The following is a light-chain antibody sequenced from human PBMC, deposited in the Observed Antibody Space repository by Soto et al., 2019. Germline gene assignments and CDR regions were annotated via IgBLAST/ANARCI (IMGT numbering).Light chain of an antibody. V-gene: IGKV3-11*01. CDR2: DAS. CDR3: QQSSNWIT. J-gene: IGKJ5*01. Sequence: EIVMTQSSATLAVSPGERATLSCRASQSVSSYLAWYQQKPGQAPRLLIYDASNRATGIPARFSGSGSGTDFTLTISSLEPEDFAVYHCQQSSNWITFGQGTRLEIK. CDR1: QSVSSY.